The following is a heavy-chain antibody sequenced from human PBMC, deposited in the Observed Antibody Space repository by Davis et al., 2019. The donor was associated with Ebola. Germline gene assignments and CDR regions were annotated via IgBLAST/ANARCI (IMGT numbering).Heavy chain of an antibody. J-gene: IGHJ4*02. CDR1: GDSVSTAG. V-gene: IGHV6-1*01. Sequence: PSETLSLTCAISGDSVSTAGWNWIRQSPSRGLEWLGRTYYKSKWYNDYAASVKSRSTINPDTSKNHFSLQLNSVTPEDTAVYYCARGWLRVGFDSWGQGTLVIVSS. CDR3: ARGWLRVGFDS. CDR2: TYYKSKWYN. D-gene: IGHD5-12*01.